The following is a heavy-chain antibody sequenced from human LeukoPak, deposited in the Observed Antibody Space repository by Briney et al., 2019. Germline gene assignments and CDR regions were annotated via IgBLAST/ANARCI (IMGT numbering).Heavy chain of an antibody. CDR3: ASLLDY. Sequence: GRPLRLSCAASGFTFSSYGMHWVRQAPGKGLEWVAVISYDGSNKYYADSVKGRFTISRDNSKNTLYLQMNSLRAEDTAVYYCASLLDYWGQGTLVTVSS. V-gene: IGHV3-30*03. CDR1: GFTFSSYG. CDR2: ISYDGSNK. J-gene: IGHJ4*02.